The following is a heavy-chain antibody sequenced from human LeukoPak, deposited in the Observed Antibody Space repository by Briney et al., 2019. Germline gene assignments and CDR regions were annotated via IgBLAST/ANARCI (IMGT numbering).Heavy chain of an antibody. Sequence: GGSLRLSCAASGFTFSSYGMHWVRQAPGKGLEWVAVISYDGSNKYYEDSMKGRFTISRDNSKNTLYLQMNSLRAEDTAVYYCAKDCGGDCRILDYWGQGTLVTVSS. D-gene: IGHD2-21*02. CDR1: GFTFSSYG. CDR3: AKDCGGDCRILDY. CDR2: ISYDGSNK. V-gene: IGHV3-30*18. J-gene: IGHJ4*02.